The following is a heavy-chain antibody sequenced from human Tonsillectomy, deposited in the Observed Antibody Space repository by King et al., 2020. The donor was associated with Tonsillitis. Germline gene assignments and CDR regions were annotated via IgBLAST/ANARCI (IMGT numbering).Heavy chain of an antibody. CDR3: ARVKAAAGSWFDY. V-gene: IGHV3-30*04. CDR1: GFTFSSYA. D-gene: IGHD6-13*01. J-gene: IGHJ4*02. Sequence: VQLVESGGGVVQPGRSLRLSCAASGFTFSSYAMHWVRQAPGKGLEWVAVILYDGSNKYYADSVKGRFTISRDNSKNTLYLQMNSLRAEDTAVYYCARVKAAAGSWFDYWGQGTLVTVSS. CDR2: ILYDGSNK.